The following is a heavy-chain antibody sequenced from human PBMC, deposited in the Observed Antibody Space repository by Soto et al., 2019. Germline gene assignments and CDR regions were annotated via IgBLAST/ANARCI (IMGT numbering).Heavy chain of an antibody. CDR3: ARTLVPEDYYYYGMDV. Sequence: QVQLVQSGAEVKKPGSSVKVSCKASGDTFSSYAISWVRQAPGQGLEWMGGIIPIFGTANYAQKFQGRVTITADESTSTAYMELSSLRSEDTAVYYCARTLVPEDYYYYGMDVWGQGTTVTVSS. V-gene: IGHV1-69*01. J-gene: IGHJ6*02. D-gene: IGHD6-6*01. CDR1: GDTFSSYA. CDR2: IIPIFGTA.